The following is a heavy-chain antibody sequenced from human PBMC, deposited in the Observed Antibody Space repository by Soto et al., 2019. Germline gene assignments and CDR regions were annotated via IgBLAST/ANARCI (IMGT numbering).Heavy chain of an antibody. CDR1: GGSMIAYY. D-gene: IGHD6-13*01. CDR2: TYYSGST. V-gene: IGHV4-59*01. Sequence: SEILSFTCTVSGGSMIAYYWNWMRQPPGRGLQWIGYTYYSGSTTYNPSLKSRVTISVDSSKNQFSLKMDSVTPADTAVSYCARVRGTAGKRYFDYWGPGTLVTVS. CDR3: ARVRGTAGKRYFDY. J-gene: IGHJ4*02.